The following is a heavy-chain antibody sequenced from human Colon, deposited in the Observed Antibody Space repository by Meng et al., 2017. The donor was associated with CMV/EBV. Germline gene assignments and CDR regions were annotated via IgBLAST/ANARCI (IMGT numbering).Heavy chain of an antibody. V-gene: IGHV1-58*01. CDR2: VVVASGST. D-gene: IGHD2-2*01. Sequence: SVKVSCKASGVTFTTSAVQWVRQSRGQRPEWIGWVVVASGSTNYAQKFQGRIAITRDVSTSTAYMELGNLRSEDTAVYYCAFCTTTRCYGNFDPWGQGTLVTVSS. J-gene: IGHJ5*02. CDR3: AFCTTTRCYGNFDP. CDR1: GVTFTTSA.